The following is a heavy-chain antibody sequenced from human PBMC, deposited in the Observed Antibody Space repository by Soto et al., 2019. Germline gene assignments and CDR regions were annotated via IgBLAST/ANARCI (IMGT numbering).Heavy chain of an antibody. D-gene: IGHD6-6*01. CDR3: ARPPLGDEYSSSSYAFDI. J-gene: IGHJ3*02. Sequence: GGSLRLSCAASGFTFSSYWMSWVRQAPWKGLEWVANIKQDGSEKYYVDSVKGRFTISRDNAKNSLYLQMNSLRAEDTAVYYCARPPLGDEYSSSSYAFDIWGQGTMVTVSS. CDR2: IKQDGSEK. CDR1: GFTFSSYW. V-gene: IGHV3-7*01.